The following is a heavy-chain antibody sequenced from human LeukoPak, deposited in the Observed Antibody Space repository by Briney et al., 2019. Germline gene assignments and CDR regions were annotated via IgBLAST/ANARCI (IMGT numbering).Heavy chain of an antibody. J-gene: IGHJ6*03. D-gene: IGHD6-13*01. CDR1: GGSISSYY. Sequence: SETLCLTYTVSGGSISSYYWSWIRQPPGKGLEWIGYIYYSGSTNYNPSLKSRVTISVDTSKNQFSLKLSSVTVADTAVYYCARVYSSSWYNYYYYMDVWGKGTTVTVSS. CDR2: IYYSGST. CDR3: ARVYSSSWYNYYYYMDV. V-gene: IGHV4-59*01.